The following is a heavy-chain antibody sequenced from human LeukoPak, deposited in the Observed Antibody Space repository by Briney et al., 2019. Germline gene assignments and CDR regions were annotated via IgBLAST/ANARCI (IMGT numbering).Heavy chain of an antibody. J-gene: IGHJ4*02. D-gene: IGHD3-22*01. CDR2: IKQDGSEK. CDR3: ARDRRYYEYFEY. V-gene: IGHV3-7*04. CDR1: GFTFSSYW. Sequence: GGSLRLSCAASGFTFSSYWMSWVRQAPGKGLEWVANIKQDGSEKYHVDSVKGRFTISGDNAKNSLYLQMNGLRAEDTAVYYCARDRRYYEYFEYWGQGTLVTVSS.